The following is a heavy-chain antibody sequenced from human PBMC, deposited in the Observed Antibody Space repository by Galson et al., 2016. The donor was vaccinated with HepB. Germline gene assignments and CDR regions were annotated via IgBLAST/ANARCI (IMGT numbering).Heavy chain of an antibody. D-gene: IGHD2-2*01. CDR2: INPNSGAT. CDR1: GYTFTGHY. Sequence: SVKVSCKASGYTFTGHYMHWVRQAPGQGLEWMGWINPNSGATNYAQKFQDRVTITADKSTSTAYMELSSLRSEDTAVYYCAREGEGYCSSNSCYNWFDSCGQGTLVTVSS. V-gene: IGHV1-2*02. J-gene: IGHJ5*01. CDR3: AREGEGYCSSNSCYNWFDS.